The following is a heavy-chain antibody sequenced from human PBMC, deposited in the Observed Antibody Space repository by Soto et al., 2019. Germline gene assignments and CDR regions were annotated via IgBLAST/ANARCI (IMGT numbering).Heavy chain of an antibody. CDR3: AREFTMVRGERDYGMDV. V-gene: IGHV4-59*12. D-gene: IGHD3-10*01. CDR1: GDSLSTYY. CDR2: IYYSGTT. J-gene: IGHJ6*02. Sequence: PSETLSLTCTVSGDSLSTYYWTWIRQPPGRRLEWIGYIYYSGTTDYNPSLEGRVTISVDTSKNQFSLNLRSVTAADTAVYYCAREFTMVRGERDYGMDVWGQGTTVTVSS.